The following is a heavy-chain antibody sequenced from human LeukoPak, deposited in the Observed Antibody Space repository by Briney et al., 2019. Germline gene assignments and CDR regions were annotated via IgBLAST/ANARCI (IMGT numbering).Heavy chain of an antibody. J-gene: IGHJ6*03. CDR3: ARGPSITMIRGGQWYYYMDV. CDR2: IIPIFGTA. Sequence: SVKVSCKASGGTFSSYAISWVRQAPGQGLEWMGGIIPIFGTANYAQKFQGRVTITADESTSTAYMELSSLRSEDTAVYYCARGPSITMIRGGQWYYYMDVWGKGTTVTISS. CDR1: GGTFSSYA. D-gene: IGHD3-10*01. V-gene: IGHV1-69*13.